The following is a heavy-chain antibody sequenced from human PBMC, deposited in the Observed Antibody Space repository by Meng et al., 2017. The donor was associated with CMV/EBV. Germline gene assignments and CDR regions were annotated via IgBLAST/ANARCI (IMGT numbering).Heavy chain of an antibody. V-gene: IGHV4-34*01. D-gene: IGHD2-15*01. CDR3: ASSLTYPDY. CDR1: VGSFSGYY. CDR2: INHSGSN. Sequence: VPLKHWGAGLLKPSETLSITCAVYVGSFSGYYWSWIRQPPGKGLEWIGEINHSGSNNYNPSLKSRVTISVDTSKKQFSLKLSSVTAADTAVYYCASSLTYPDYWGQGTLVTVSS. J-gene: IGHJ4*02.